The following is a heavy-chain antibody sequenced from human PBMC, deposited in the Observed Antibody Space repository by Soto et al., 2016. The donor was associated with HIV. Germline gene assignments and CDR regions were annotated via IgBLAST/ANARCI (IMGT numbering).Heavy chain of an antibody. CDR3: AKGDYYDSRGFIDY. Sequence: EVQLLESGGGLVQPGGSLRLSCAASGFTFSSYAMSWVRQAPGKGLELVSAIRGSGGSTYYADSVKGRFTISRDNSKNTLYLQMNSLRAEDTAVYYCAKGDYYDSRGFIDYWGQGTLVTVSS. J-gene: IGHJ4*02. V-gene: IGHV3-23*01. CDR1: GFTFSSYA. D-gene: IGHD3-22*01. CDR2: IRGSGGST.